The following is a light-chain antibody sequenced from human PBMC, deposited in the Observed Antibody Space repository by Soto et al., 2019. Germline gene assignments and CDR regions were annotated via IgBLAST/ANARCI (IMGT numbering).Light chain of an antibody. V-gene: IGKV1-39*01. Sequence: DIQMTQSPSSLSASVGDRVTITCRASQSISSFLNWYQQKPGKAPNLLIFAASSLQGGVPSRFSGSGSGTDFTLTISSLETEDFATYYCQQSYSTHQLTLGGGTKVDIK. CDR2: AAS. CDR3: QQSYSTHQLT. CDR1: QSISSF. J-gene: IGKJ4*01.